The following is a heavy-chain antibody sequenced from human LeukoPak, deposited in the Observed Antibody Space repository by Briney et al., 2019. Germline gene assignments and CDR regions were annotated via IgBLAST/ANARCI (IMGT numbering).Heavy chain of an antibody. Sequence: ASVKVSCKASGYTFTGYYMHWVRQAPGQGLEWMGWINPNSGGTNYAQKFQGRVTMTRDTSISTAYMELSRLRSDDTAVYYCAGAWGQLVEGGNWFDPWGQGTLVTVSS. V-gene: IGHV1-2*02. J-gene: IGHJ5*02. CDR3: AGAWGQLVEGGNWFDP. D-gene: IGHD6-6*01. CDR2: INPNSGGT. CDR1: GYTFTGYY.